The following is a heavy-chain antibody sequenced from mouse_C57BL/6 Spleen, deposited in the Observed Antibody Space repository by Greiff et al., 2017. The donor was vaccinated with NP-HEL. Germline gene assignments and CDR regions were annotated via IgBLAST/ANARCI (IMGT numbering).Heavy chain of an antibody. D-gene: IGHD2-4*01. V-gene: IGHV5-15*01. CDR1: GFTFSDYG. CDR2: ISNLAYSI. Sequence: EVQVVESGGGLVQPGGSLKLSCAASGFTFSDYGMAWVRQAPRKGPEWVAFISNLAYSIYYADTVTGRFTISRENAKNTLYLEMSSLRSEDTAMYYCARPGDYEGAWFAYWGQGTLVTVSA. J-gene: IGHJ3*01. CDR3: ARPGDYEGAWFAY.